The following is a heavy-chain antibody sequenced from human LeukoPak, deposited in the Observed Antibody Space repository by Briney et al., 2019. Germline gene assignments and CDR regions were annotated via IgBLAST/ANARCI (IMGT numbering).Heavy chain of an antibody. CDR2: ITASGGNT. J-gene: IGHJ4*02. V-gene: IGHV3-23*01. CDR1: GFTFSSYA. Sequence: GGSLRLSCAASGFTFSSYAMGWVRQAPGKGLEWISAITASGGNTYYADSVKGRFTISRDNTKNTLYLQVNSLRAEDTAVYYCAKGNGYSYGRYYFDYWGQGTLVTVSS. D-gene: IGHD5-18*01. CDR3: AKGNGYSYGRYYFDY.